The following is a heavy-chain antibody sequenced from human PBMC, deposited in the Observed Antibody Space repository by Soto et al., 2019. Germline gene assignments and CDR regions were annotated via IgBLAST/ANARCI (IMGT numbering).Heavy chain of an antibody. CDR3: ARAGGSSLGVGY. J-gene: IGHJ4*02. V-gene: IGHV3-53*04. CDR2: IYSGGST. D-gene: IGHD1-26*01. Sequence: EVQLVESGGGLVQPGGSLRLSFAASGFTVSSNYMSWVRQAPGKGLEWVSVIYSGGSTYYADSVKGRFTISRHNSKNKLYLQMNSLSAEETVVYCCARAGGSSLGVGYGGQGTLGTVSS. CDR1: GFTVSSNY.